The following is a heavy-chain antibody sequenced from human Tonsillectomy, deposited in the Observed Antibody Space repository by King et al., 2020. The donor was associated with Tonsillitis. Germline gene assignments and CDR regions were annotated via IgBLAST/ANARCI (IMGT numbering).Heavy chain of an antibody. Sequence: QLQESGPGLVKPSETLSLTCTVSGGSISSYYWSWTRQPPGKGLEWIGYIYYSGSTNYNPSLKSRVTMSVDTSKNQFSLKLSSVTAADTAVYYCARHPSRIYWYFDLWGRGTLVTVSS. CDR1: GGSISSYY. CDR2: IYYSGST. CDR3: ARHPSRIYWYFDL. D-gene: IGHD2/OR15-2a*01. J-gene: IGHJ2*01. V-gene: IGHV4-59*08.